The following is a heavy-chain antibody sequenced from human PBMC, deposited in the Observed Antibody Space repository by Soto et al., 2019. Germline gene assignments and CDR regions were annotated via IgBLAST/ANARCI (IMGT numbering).Heavy chain of an antibody. CDR3: ARGLTLGTFDY. D-gene: IGHD1-1*01. V-gene: IGHV1-69*02. Sequence: GASVKVSCKASGGTFSSYTISWVRQAPGQGLEWMGRIIPILGIANYAQKFQGRVTITADKSTSTAYMELNSLGAEDTAVYYCARGLTLGTFDYWGQGNLVTVSS. CDR2: IIPILGIA. J-gene: IGHJ4*02. CDR1: GGTFSSYT.